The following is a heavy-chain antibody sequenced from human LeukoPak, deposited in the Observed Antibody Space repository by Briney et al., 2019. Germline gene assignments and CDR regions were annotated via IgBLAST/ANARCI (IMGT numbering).Heavy chain of an antibody. CDR3: VKTYYYDSSGYYPFGY. Sequence: GGSLRLSCAASGFTFYTYAMTWVRQAPGKGLEYVSAISSNGGSTYYADSVKGRFTISRDNSKNTLYLQMSSLRAEDTAVYYCVKTYYYDSSGYYPFGYWGQGTLVTVSS. J-gene: IGHJ4*02. CDR1: GFTFYTYA. CDR2: ISSNGGST. D-gene: IGHD3-22*01. V-gene: IGHV3-64D*06.